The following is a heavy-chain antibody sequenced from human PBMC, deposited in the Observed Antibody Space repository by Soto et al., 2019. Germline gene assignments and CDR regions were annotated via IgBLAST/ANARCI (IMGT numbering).Heavy chain of an antibody. D-gene: IGHD1-26*01. J-gene: IGHJ4*02. CDR2: IIPIFGTA. CDR3: ARGPYSGSYGAGY. Sequence: QVQLVQSGAEVKKPGSSVNVSCKSSGGNFSSYAISWVRQAPGQGLEWMGGIIPIFGTANYAKKFQGRVTITADDSTSTAYMALSSLRSEDTAVHSWARGPYSGSYGAGYWGQGTLV. CDR1: GGNFSSYA. V-gene: IGHV1-69*01.